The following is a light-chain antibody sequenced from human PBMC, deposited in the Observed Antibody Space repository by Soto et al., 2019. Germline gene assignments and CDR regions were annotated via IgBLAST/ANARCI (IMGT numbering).Light chain of an antibody. CDR3: CSYAGSSPVV. CDR1: SSDVGSYNL. CDR2: EGS. Sequence: QSALTQPASVSGSPGQSITISCTGTSSDVGSYNLVSWYQQHPGKAPKLMIYEGSKRPSVVSNRFSGSKSGNTASLTISGLQAEDEADYYCCSYAGSSPVVFGGGTKLTVL. V-gene: IGLV2-23*01. J-gene: IGLJ2*01.